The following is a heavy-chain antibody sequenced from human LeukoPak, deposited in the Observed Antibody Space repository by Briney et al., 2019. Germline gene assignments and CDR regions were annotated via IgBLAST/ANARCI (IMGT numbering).Heavy chain of an antibody. D-gene: IGHD5-18*01. CDR1: GLTFSTYA. V-gene: IGHV3-23*01. Sequence: GGSLRLSCAASGLTFSTYAITWVRQAPGRGLKCFSTISGSAVSTYYADSVKGRFPISRYNFKNTVYLQMNTVRAEDTAVYYCEKDSGYSFGFDYWGQGTLVTVSS. CDR3: EKDSGYSFGFDY. CDR2: ISGSAVST. J-gene: IGHJ4*02.